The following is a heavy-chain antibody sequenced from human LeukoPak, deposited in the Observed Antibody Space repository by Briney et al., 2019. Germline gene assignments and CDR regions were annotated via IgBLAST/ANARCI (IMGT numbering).Heavy chain of an antibody. V-gene: IGHV1-58*02. Sequence: SVKVSCKASGFTFSRYAMEWVRQARGERREWIGCILVSSGTTHYAHQFQPRSPTSRDMSTGTPYLELSSLRSEDTAVYYCSPATLPDLGWGQGTLVTVSS. CDR3: SPATLPDLG. J-gene: IGHJ4*02. CDR1: GFTFSRYA. CDR2: ILVSSGTT. D-gene: IGHD2-15*01.